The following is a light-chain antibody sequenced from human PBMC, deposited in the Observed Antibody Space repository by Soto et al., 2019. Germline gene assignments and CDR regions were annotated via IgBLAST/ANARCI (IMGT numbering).Light chain of an antibody. J-gene: IGKJ5*01. CDR1: QSISSW. CDR3: QQYNSYPRIT. Sequence: DIQITPSPSPLSASVGDRVTITCRASQSISSWLAWYQQKPGKAPKLLIYKASSLESGVPSRFSGSGSGTEFTLTISSLQPDDFATYYCQQYNSYPRITFGQGTRLEIK. CDR2: KAS. V-gene: IGKV1-5*03.